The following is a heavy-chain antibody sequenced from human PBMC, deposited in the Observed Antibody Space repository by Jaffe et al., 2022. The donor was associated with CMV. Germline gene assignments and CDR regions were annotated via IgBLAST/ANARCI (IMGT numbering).Heavy chain of an antibody. CDR1: GGSFSGYY. J-gene: IGHJ5*02. Sequence: QVQLQQWGAGLLKPSETLSLTCAVYGGSFSGYYWSWIRQPPGKGLEWIGEINHSGSTNYNPSLKSRVSISVDTSKNHFSLKLYSVTAADTAVYYCARGKYHRGDAPDNWFDPWGQGTLVTVSS. CDR2: INHSGST. CDR3: ARGKYHRGDAPDNWFDP. D-gene: IGHD2-2*01. V-gene: IGHV4-34*01.